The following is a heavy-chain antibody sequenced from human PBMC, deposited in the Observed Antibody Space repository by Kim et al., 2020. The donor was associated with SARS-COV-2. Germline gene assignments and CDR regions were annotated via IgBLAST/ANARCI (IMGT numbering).Heavy chain of an antibody. D-gene: IGHD2-2*01. Sequence: SETLSLTCSVSGGSIRSFFWSWIRQPPGKGLEWIAYTHESGRTNYNPSLKTRVNISVDMSKNQFSLRLMSVTAADTAVYYCARGGVLIQPALGDFRLTSFDPWGQGTLVTVSS. CDR1: GGSIRSFF. CDR3: ARGGVLIQPALGDFRLTSFDP. V-gene: IGHV4-59*01. CDR2: THESGRT. J-gene: IGHJ5*02.